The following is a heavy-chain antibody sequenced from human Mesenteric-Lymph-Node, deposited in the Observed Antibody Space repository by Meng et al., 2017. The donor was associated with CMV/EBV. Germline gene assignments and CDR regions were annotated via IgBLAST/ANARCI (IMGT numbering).Heavy chain of an antibody. CDR3: ARVDSGYENYFDY. CDR2: IYYSGST. D-gene: IGHD5-12*01. V-gene: IGHV4-59*01. CDR1: GASIGSYY. Sequence: CTVSGASIGSYYWSWIRQPPGKGLEWIGYIYYSGSTNYNPSLKSRVTISVDTSKNQFSLKLSSVTAADTAVYYCARVDSGYENYFDYWGQGTLVTVSS. J-gene: IGHJ4*02.